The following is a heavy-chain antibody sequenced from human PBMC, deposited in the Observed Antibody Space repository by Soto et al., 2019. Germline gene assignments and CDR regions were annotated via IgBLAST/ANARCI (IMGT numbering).Heavy chain of an antibody. CDR2: LNPSGTGA. CDR1: GYSFTSYY. V-gene: IGHV1-46*01. Sequence: AEASVKVSCKASGYSFTSYYMHWVRQAPGQGLEWMGVLNPSGTGATYAQNFQGRVTMTRDTSTSTVYMELSSLRSEDTAIYYCAREFTHYYGMDVWGQGTTVTVSS. CDR3: AREFTHYYGMDV. J-gene: IGHJ6*02.